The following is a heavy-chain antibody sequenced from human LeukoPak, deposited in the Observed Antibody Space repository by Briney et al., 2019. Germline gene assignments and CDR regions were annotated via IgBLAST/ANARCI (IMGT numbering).Heavy chain of an antibody. D-gene: IGHD3-10*01. CDR1: GFTFSSFA. V-gene: IGHV3-23*01. CDR2: ISGFAGSI. J-gene: IGHJ5*02. CDR3: AKDRSSGFDP. Sequence: GGSLRLSCAASGFTFSSFAMSWVRQAPEKGLEWVSPISGFAGSIYYADSVKGRFTISRDNSKNTLYLQMNSLRAEDTAVYYCAKDRSSGFDPWGQGTLVTVSS.